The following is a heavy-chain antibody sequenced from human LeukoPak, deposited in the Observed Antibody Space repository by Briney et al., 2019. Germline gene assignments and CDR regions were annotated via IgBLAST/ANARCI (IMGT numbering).Heavy chain of an antibody. CDR3: ARVVVTAIAYNWFDP. CDR1: GGSISSYY. Sequence: SETLSLTCTVSGGSISSYYWSWIRQPPGKGLEWIGYIYYSGSTNYNPSLKSRVTISVDTSKNQFSLKLSSVTAAVTAVYYCARVVVTAIAYNWFDPWGQGTLVTVSS. CDR2: IYYSGST. J-gene: IGHJ5*02. D-gene: IGHD2-21*02. V-gene: IGHV4-59*01.